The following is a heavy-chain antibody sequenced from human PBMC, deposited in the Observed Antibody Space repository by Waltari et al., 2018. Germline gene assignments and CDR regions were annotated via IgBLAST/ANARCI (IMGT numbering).Heavy chain of an antibody. V-gene: IGHV3-53*01. CDR3: ARTQLVDAFDV. CDR1: GLTVNTIY. Sequence: ELHLVESGGGLVKHGGSLRLPCAFSGLTVNTIYMTWVRQAPGKGLEWVSVLYTDGTTYYADSVKGRFTITRDSSKNTLTLQMNGLRADDTAVYYCARTQLVDAFDVWGQGTMVTVSS. CDR2: LYTDGTT. J-gene: IGHJ3*01. D-gene: IGHD6-6*01.